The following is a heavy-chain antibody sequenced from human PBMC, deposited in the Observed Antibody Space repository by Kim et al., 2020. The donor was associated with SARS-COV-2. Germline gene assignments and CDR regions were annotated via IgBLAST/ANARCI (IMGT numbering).Heavy chain of an antibody. CDR3: ARGGDSSSWYGNKNAFD. Sequence: SETLSLTCAVYGGSFSGYYWSWIRQPPGKGLEWIGEINHSGSTNYNPSLKSRVTISVDTSKNQFSLKLSSVTAADTAVYYCARGGDSSSWYGNKNAFD. J-gene: IGHJ3*02. CDR1: GGSFSGYY. V-gene: IGHV4-34*01. D-gene: IGHD6-13*01. CDR2: INHSGST.